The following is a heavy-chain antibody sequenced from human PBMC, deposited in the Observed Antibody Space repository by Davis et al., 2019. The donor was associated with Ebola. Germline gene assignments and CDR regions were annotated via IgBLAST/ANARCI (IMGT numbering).Heavy chain of an antibody. Sequence: PGGSLRLSCAASGFTFSSYAMSWVRQAPGKGLEWVSAISGSGGSTYYADSVKGRFTISRDNSKNTLYLQMNSLRAEDTAVYYCAKDPPEVVITPEYFQHWGQGTLVTVSS. J-gene: IGHJ1*01. CDR1: GFTFSSYA. D-gene: IGHD3-22*01. CDR3: AKDPPEVVITPEYFQH. CDR2: ISGSGGST. V-gene: IGHV3-23*01.